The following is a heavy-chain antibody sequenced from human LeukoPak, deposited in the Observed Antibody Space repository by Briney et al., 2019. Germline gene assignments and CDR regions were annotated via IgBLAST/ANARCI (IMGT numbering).Heavy chain of an antibody. Sequence: ASVKVSCKASGYTFTYYYVHWMRQAPGQGLEWMGWLNPNTGGTYYAQKFQGRVTMTRDTSISTAYMELSRLRSDDTAVYYCARDRPRWLDCSSTSCYFGWQWGGEDYWGQGTLVTVSS. CDR1: GYTFTYYY. D-gene: IGHD2-2*01. CDR3: ARDRPRWLDCSSTSCYFGWQWGGEDY. J-gene: IGHJ4*02. V-gene: IGHV1-2*02. CDR2: LNPNTGGT.